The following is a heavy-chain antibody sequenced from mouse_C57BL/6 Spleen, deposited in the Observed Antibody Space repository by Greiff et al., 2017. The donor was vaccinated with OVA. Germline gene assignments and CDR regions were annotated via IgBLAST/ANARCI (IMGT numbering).Heavy chain of an antibody. CDR3: AREGYYGDWYFDV. Sequence: VQLQQSGPELVKPGASVKISCKASGYTFTDYYMNWVKQSHGKSLEWIGDINPNNGGTSYNQKFKGKATLTVDKSSSTAYMELRSLTSEDSAVYYGAREGYYGDWYFDVWGTGTTVTVSS. CDR1: GYTFTDYY. CDR2: INPNNGGT. D-gene: IGHD1-1*01. V-gene: IGHV1-26*01. J-gene: IGHJ1*03.